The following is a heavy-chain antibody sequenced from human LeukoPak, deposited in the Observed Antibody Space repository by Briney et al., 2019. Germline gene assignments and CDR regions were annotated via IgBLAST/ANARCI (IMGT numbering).Heavy chain of an antibody. J-gene: IGHJ4*02. CDR1: GGTFSSYA. D-gene: IGHD3-10*01. V-gene: IGHV1-69*06. CDR3: ARGYYYGSGGYNPYDY. Sequence: SVKVSCKASGGTFSSYAISWVRQAPGQGLEWMGGIIPIFGTANYAQKFQGRVTITADKSTSTAYMELSSLRSEDTAVYYCARGYYYGSGGYNPYDYWGQGTLVTVSS. CDR2: IIPIFGTA.